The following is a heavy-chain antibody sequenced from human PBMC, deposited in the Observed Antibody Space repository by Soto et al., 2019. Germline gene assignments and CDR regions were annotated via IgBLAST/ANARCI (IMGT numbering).Heavy chain of an antibody. V-gene: IGHV4-59*02. CDR1: GDSVNRHY. CDR2: IAYSGST. D-gene: IGHD3-10*01. J-gene: IGHJ4*02. Sequence: QVQLQESGPGLVKPSETLSLTCTVSGDSVNRHYWGWIRQSPGKGLEWIAHIAYSGSTNYNPSLKSRVTISRDTSKNQFSLKLSSVTAADTAVYYCVTKPYGSLSFDFWGQGTLVTVSS. CDR3: VTKPYGSLSFDF.